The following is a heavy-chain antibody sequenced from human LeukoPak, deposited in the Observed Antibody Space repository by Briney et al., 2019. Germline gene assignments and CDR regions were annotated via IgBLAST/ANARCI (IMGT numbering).Heavy chain of an antibody. CDR1: GFTFSRNG. CDR3: TSWGDRFQRQFDY. V-gene: IGHV3-30*02. D-gene: IGHD2-21*02. CDR2: IRYDGSNK. Sequence: GGSLRLSCAASGFTFSRNGMHWVSQTPGKGLEWVAFIRYDGSNKYYADSVKGRFTISRDNSKNTLYLQMNRLRPEDTAVYYCTSWGDRFQRQFDYWGQGTLVTVSS. J-gene: IGHJ4*02.